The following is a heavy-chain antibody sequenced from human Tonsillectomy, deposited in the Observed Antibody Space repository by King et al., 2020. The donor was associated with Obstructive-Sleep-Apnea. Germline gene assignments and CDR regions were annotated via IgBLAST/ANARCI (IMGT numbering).Heavy chain of an antibody. CDR3: ARDRVYCSGGTCYSGGLYGMDV. CDR1: GFTFSSYA. V-gene: IGHV3-30*03. Sequence: VQLVESGGGVVQPGRSLRLSCAASGFTFSSYAMHWVRQAPGKGLEWAAVTSYDGSKKYYADSVKGLFTISRDNSKNTLSLQINSLRAEDTAVYYCARDRVYCSGGTCYSGGLYGMDVWGQGTTVTVSS. D-gene: IGHD2-15*01. CDR2: TSYDGSKK. J-gene: IGHJ6*02.